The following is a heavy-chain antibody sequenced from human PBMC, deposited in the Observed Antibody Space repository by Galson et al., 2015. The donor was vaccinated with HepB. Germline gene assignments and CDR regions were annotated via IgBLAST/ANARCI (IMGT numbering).Heavy chain of an antibody. Sequence: SLRLSCAASGFTLSDNYMDWVRQAPGKGLEWVGSTRNKANSYTTEYAASVKGRFVISRDDSKNSLHLQMNSLKTEDTAVYFCVRAPESSGWSGDFDRGGQGTLVSVSS. V-gene: IGHV3-72*01. J-gene: IGHJ4*02. CDR3: VRAPESSGWSGDFDR. D-gene: IGHD6-19*01. CDR1: GFTLSDNY. CDR2: TRNKANSYTT.